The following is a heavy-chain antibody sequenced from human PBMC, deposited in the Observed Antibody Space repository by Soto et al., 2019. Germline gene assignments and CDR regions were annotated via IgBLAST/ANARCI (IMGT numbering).Heavy chain of an antibody. D-gene: IGHD1-26*01. CDR3: ARRVGAITYYFDY. Sequence: QVQLVESGGGVVQPGRSLRLSCAASGFTFSSYAMHWVRQAPGKGLEWVAVISYDGSNKYYAESVKGRITISRDNSKNTLYLQMNSLRAEDTAVYDCARRVGAITYYFDYWGQGTLVTVSS. CDR1: GFTFSSYA. CDR2: ISYDGSNK. V-gene: IGHV3-30-3*01. J-gene: IGHJ4*02.